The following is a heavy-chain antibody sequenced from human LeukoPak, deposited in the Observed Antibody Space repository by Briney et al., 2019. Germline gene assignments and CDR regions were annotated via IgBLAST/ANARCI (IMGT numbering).Heavy chain of an antibody. CDR1: GDSINSLDL. J-gene: IGHJ4*02. D-gene: IGHD3-22*01. CDR3: AGLVGRYSSGLYYYYFDY. V-gene: IGHV4-4*02. Sequence: SGTLSLTCTVSGDSINSLDLWSWVRQPPGKGLEWIGEMYLSGTTHSNPSVKSRVTITIDKSKNQFFLNLSSVTAADTAVYYCAGLVGRYSSGLYYYYFDYWGQGTLVTVSS. CDR2: MYLSGTT.